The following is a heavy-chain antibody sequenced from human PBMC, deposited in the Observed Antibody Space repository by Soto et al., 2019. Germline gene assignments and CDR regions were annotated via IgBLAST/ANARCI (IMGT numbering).Heavy chain of an antibody. J-gene: IGHJ6*02. CDR3: ARGSSTIVVEENGMDV. V-gene: IGHV3-21*01. Sequence: GGSLRLSCAASGFTFSSYSMNWVRQAPGKGLEWVSYISSSSSYIYYADSVKGRFTISRDNAKNSMYLQMNSLRAEDTAVYYCARGSSTIVVEENGMDVWGQGTTVTVSS. D-gene: IGHD2-2*01. CDR2: ISSSSSYI. CDR1: GFTFSSYS.